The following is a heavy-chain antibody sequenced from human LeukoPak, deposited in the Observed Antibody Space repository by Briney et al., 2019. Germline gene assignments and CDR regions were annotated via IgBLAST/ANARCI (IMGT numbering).Heavy chain of an antibody. Sequence: GGSLRLSCAASGFTFSRYWMHWVCQAPGKGLVWVSRINNDGSNTYYADSVKGRFTISRDNAKNTLYLQMDGLRAEDTALYYCARYGTDPFDIWRQGTLVTVSS. D-gene: IGHD4-17*01. CDR1: GFTFSRYW. J-gene: IGHJ3*02. V-gene: IGHV3-74*01. CDR2: INNDGSNT. CDR3: ARYGTDPFDI.